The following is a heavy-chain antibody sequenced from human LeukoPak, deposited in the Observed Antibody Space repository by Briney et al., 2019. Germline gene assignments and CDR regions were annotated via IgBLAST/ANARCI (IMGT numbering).Heavy chain of an antibody. Sequence: PSETLSLTCTVSGGSISSSYCSWIRQPAGKGLEWIGRIYTTGSTDSTDFNPSLKSRVTMSVDTSKNQISLKLDSVTAADTAVYYCAGFGAGSYYWGQGTLVTVSS. V-gene: IGHV4-4*07. CDR3: AGFGAGSYY. J-gene: IGHJ4*02. CDR2: IYTTGSTDST. D-gene: IGHD3-10*01. CDR1: GGSISSSY.